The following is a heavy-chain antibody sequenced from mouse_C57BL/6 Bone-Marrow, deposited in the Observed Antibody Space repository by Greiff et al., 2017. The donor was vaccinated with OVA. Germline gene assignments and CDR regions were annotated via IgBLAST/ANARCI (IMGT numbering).Heavy chain of an antibody. Sequence: EVKLMESGRDLVKPSGSLKLTCSVSGFSFSSFGMSLGRQPPPKRLGWVAPISSCGSYTYYPDSVKGRFTISRDNAKNTLYLQMTSLKSEDKAMYYCARHDAYWGQGTLVTVSA. V-gene: IGHV5-6*01. J-gene: IGHJ3*01. CDR3: ARHDAY. CDR1: GFSFSSFG. CDR2: ISSCGSYT.